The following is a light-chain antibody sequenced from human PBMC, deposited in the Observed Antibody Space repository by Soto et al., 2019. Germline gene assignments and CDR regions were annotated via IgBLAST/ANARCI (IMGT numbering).Light chain of an antibody. CDR3: QHYDGYPQT. CDR1: QSVSRY. V-gene: IGKV3D-15*01. J-gene: IGKJ5*01. Sequence: EIVMTQSPATLSVSPGERATLSCRASQSVSRYLAWYQQKPGQAPRLLIYGASNRATGIPDRFSGSGSGTDFTLTISSLQAEDFGTYYCQHYDGYPQTFGQGTRLEIK. CDR2: GAS.